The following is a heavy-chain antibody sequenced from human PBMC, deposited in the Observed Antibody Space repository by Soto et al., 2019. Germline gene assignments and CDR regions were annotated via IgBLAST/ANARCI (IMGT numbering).Heavy chain of an antibody. CDR3: ARGVGGYCRGGSCPIDY. D-gene: IGHD2-15*01. Sequence: QVQLVQSGAEVKKPGASVKVSCKASGYTFTGYYMHWVRQAPGQGLEWMGWINPNSGGTNYAQKFQGWGIMTRDTSISTAYMELIRLGSDDTAVYYCARGVGGYCRGGSCPIDYWGQGTLVTVSS. J-gene: IGHJ4*02. CDR1: GYTFTGYY. V-gene: IGHV1-2*04. CDR2: INPNSGGT.